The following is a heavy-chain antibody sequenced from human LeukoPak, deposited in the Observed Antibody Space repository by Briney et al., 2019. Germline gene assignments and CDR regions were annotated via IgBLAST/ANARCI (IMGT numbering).Heavy chain of an antibody. Sequence: SETLSLTCTVSGGSISSGGYYWSWIRQHPGKGLEWIGYIYYSGSTYSNPSLKSRVTISVDTSKNQFSLNLSSVTAADTAVYYCARGTALWFGELRWFDPWGQGTLVTVSS. V-gene: IGHV4-31*03. CDR1: GGSISSGGYY. CDR2: IYYSGST. J-gene: IGHJ5*02. D-gene: IGHD3-10*01. CDR3: ARGTALWFGELRWFDP.